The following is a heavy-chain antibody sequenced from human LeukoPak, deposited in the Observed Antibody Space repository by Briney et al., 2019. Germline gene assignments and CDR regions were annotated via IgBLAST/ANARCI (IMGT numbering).Heavy chain of an antibody. D-gene: IGHD2-2*01. CDR3: ARSRYCSSTSCYAQIWDYYYMDV. J-gene: IGHJ6*03. CDR1: GGTFSSYA. Sequence: ASVKVSCKASGGTFSSYAISWVRQAPGQGLEGMGGIIPIFGTANYAQKFQGRVTITADKSTSTAYMELSSLRSEDTAVYYCARSRYCSSTSCYAQIWDYYYMDVWGKGTTVTVSS. V-gene: IGHV1-69*06. CDR2: IIPIFGTA.